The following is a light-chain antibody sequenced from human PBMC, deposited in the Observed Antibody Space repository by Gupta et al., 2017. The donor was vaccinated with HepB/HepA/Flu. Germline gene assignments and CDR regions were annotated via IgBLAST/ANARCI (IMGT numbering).Light chain of an antibody. J-gene: IGKJ3*01. Sequence: EIVLTHSPLPLPVTPGEPASISCRSSQSILHSNGHNYLGWYLQKPGQAPQILIYLTYNRASGVPDRFCGSGSGTDFTLQIIRVEAEHVGIYYCMQDLQTPLTFGHGTSVDIK. CDR1: QSILHSNGHNY. V-gene: IGKV2-28*01. CDR2: LTY. CDR3: MQDLQTPLT.